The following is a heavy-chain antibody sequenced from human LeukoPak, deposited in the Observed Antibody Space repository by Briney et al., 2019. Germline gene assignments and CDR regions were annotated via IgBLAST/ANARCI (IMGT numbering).Heavy chain of an antibody. CDR1: GFTFSSYA. V-gene: IGHV3-23*01. D-gene: IGHD5-18*01. Sequence: GGSLRLSCAASGFTFSSYAMSWFRQSPGKGLEWVSVIIGSGGTPYYADSVKGRLTISRDNSKNTPYLQMNTLSTETPPVYYFVKLWGIQVWSTFDFWGQGTLVSVSS. CDR2: IIGSGGTP. CDR3: VKLWGIQVWSTFDF. J-gene: IGHJ4*02.